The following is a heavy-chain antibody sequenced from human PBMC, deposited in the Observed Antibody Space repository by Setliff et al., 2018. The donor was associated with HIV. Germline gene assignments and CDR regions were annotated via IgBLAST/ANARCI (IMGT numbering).Heavy chain of an antibody. J-gene: IGHJ4*02. D-gene: IGHD6-13*01. CDR3: ARVFSSSWYGIDY. Sequence: GGSLRLSCAASGFSFTDYGMTWVRQAPGKGLEWVSGIRDSGVSVYYADSVMGRFTISRDNSKNTLYLQMNSLRAEDTALYYCARVFSSSWYGIDYWGQGTLVTVSS. CDR2: IRDSGVSV. V-gene: IGHV3-23*01. CDR1: GFSFTDYG.